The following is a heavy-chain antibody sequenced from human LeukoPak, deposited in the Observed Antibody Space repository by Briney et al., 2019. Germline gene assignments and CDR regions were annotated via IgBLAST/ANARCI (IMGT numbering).Heavy chain of an antibody. V-gene: IGHV3-43*02. CDR2: ITASGTT. CDR3: AKDSESTGYSRLRWFDP. CDR1: GFTFDDYA. D-gene: IGHD6-13*01. J-gene: IGHJ5*02. Sequence: PGGSLRLSCVASGFTFDDYAVHWVRQTPGKGLQWVSLITASGTTYYADSVRGRFTISRDNSKNSLYLQMNSLRTEDTALYYCAKDSESTGYSRLRWFDPWGQGTLVTDSS.